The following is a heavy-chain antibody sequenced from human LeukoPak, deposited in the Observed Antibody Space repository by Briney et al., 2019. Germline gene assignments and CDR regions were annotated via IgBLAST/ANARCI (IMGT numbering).Heavy chain of an antibody. CDR1: GFTFSSYS. D-gene: IGHD3-22*01. CDR3: ARGVITMIVVVNDY. Sequence: GGSLRLSWAASGFTFSSYSMNWVRQAPGKGLEWVSSISSSSSYIYYADSVKGRFTISRDNDKNSLYLQMNSLRAEDTAVYYCARGVITMIVVVNDYWGQGTLVTVSS. V-gene: IGHV3-21*01. J-gene: IGHJ4*02. CDR2: ISSSSSYI.